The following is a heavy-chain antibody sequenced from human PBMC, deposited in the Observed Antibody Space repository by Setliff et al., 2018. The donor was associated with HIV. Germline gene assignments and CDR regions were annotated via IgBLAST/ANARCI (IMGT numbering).Heavy chain of an antibody. J-gene: IGHJ4*02. V-gene: IGHV4-59*01. CDR3: AREIYGGNSRPFDY. CDR2: IYYNGNT. Sequence: PSETLSLTCTVSGGSISSYYWSWIRQPPGKGLEWIGYIYYNGNTNYNPSLKSRVTISVDTSMNQLSLKLSPVTAADTAVYYCAREIYGGNSRPFDYWGQGTLVTVSS. CDR1: GGSISSYY. D-gene: IGHD4-17*01.